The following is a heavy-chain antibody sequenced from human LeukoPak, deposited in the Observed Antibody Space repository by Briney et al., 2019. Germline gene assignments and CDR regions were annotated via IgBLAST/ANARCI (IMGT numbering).Heavy chain of an antibody. CDR2: INHSGST. CDR1: GGSFSGYY. D-gene: IGHD2-2*01. J-gene: IGHJ4*02. V-gene: IGHV4-34*01. CDR3: ARGKAGDCSSTSCPKGYFDY. Sequence: PSETLSLTCAVYGGSFSGYYWSWLRQPPGKGLEWIGEINHSGSTNYNPSLKGRVTISVDTSKNQFSLKLSSVTAADTAVYYCARGKAGDCSSTSCPKGYFDYWGQGTQVTVSS.